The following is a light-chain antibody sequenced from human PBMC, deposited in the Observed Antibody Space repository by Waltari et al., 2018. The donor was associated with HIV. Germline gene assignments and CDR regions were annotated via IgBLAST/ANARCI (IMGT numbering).Light chain of an antibody. CDR2: GKR. Sequence: QSELTQPPSVSAAPGQRVTISCTGSSSNIGAGYDVHWYQQVPGRAPKVDIYGKRKGPSGVPDRFSGSKSGSSASLGITGLQSEDEADYYCQSYDSNLSGLFGGGTKVTVL. CDR3: QSYDSNLSGL. CDR1: SSNIGAGYD. V-gene: IGLV1-40*01. J-gene: IGLJ2*01.